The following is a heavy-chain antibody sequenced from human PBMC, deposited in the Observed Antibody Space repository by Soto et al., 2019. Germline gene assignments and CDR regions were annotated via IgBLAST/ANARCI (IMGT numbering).Heavy chain of an antibody. D-gene: IGHD6-13*01. J-gene: IGHJ6*02. CDR3: ARVLKGGSSWYSGYYYYGMDV. V-gene: IGHV4-34*01. CDR2: INHSGST. Sequence: PSETLSLTCAVYGGSFSGYYWSWIRQPPGKGLEWIGEINHSGSTNYNPSLKSRATISVDTSKNQFSLKLSSVTAADTAVYYCARVLKGGSSWYSGYYYYGMDVWGQGTTVTVS. CDR1: GGSFSGYY.